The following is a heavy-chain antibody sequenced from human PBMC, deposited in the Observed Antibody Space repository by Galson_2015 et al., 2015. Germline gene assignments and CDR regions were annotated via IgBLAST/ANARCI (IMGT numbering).Heavy chain of an antibody. J-gene: IGHJ5*02. CDR3: ARAPLSRRFDP. V-gene: IGHV4-34*01. Sequence: TLSLTCAVYGGSFSGYYWSWIRQPPGKGLEWIGEINHSGSTNYNPSLKSRVTISVDTSKNQFSLKLSSVTAADTAVYYCARAPLSRRFDPWGQGTLVTVSS. CDR2: INHSGST. CDR1: GGSFSGYY.